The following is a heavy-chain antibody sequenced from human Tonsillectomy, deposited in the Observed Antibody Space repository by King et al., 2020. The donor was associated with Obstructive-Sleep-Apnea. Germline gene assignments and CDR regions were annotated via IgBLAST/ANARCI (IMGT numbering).Heavy chain of an antibody. CDR1: GYSISSGYY. V-gene: IGHV4-38-2*02. CDR2: IYHSGST. D-gene: IGHD7-27*01. CDR3: ARDQTGVYNY. J-gene: IGHJ4*02. Sequence: VQLQESGPGLVKPSENLSLTCTVSGYSISSGYYWGWIRPPPGKGLEWIGSIYHSGSTYYNPSLKSRVTISVDTSKNQFSLKLSSVTAADTAVYYCARDQTGVYNYWGQGTLVTVSS.